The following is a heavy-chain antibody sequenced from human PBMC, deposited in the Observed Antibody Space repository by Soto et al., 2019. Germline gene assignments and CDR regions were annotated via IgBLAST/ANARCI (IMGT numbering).Heavy chain of an antibody. V-gene: IGHV3-33*01. J-gene: IGHJ4*02. CDR1: GFTFSSYG. CDR2: IWYDGSNK. Sequence: PGGSLRLSCAASGFTFSSYGMHWVRQAPGKGLEWVAVIWYDGSNKYYADSVKGRFTISRDNSKNTLYLQMNSLRAEDTAVYYCARSIAGYCTSGVCIPHPYFDYWGQGTLVTVSS. CDR3: ARSIAGYCTSGVCIPHPYFDY. D-gene: IGHD2-8*01.